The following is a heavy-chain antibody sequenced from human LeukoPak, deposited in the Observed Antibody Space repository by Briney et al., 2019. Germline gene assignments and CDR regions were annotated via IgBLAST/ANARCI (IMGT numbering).Heavy chain of an antibody. CDR1: GFTFRNAW. CDR2: ISYDGNNK. J-gene: IGHJ4*02. CDR3: AKDLSSSQDY. Sequence: GGSLRLSCAASGFTFRNAWMSWVRQAPGKGLEWVAVISYDGNNKYYADSVRGRFTISRDNSKNTLYLQMNSLRADDTAVYYCAKDLSSSQDYWGQGTLVTVSS. V-gene: IGHV3-30*18. D-gene: IGHD6-13*01.